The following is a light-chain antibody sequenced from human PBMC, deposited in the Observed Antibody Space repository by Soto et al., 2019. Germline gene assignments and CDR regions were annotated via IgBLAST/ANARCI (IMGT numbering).Light chain of an antibody. CDR3: SSYTSNSTLV. Sequence: QSVLTQTAPVSGSPGQSITISCTGTSSDVGAYDYVSWYQQHPDKAPKLMIFEVSDRPSGASIRFSRSNSGNTASLTISGLQAEDEADYFCSSYTSNSTLVFGGGTKVTVL. CDR1: SSDVGAYDY. CDR2: EVS. V-gene: IGLV2-14*01. J-gene: IGLJ3*02.